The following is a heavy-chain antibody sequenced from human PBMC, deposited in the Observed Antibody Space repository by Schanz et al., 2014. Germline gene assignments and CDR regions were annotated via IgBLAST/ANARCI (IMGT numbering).Heavy chain of an antibody. CDR2: ISGSGVTI. V-gene: IGHV3-NL1*01. D-gene: IGHD3-16*01. CDR1: GFTFISYD. J-gene: IGHJ4*02. Sequence: QAQLVESGGGVVQPGRSLRLSCAASGFTFISYDIHWVRQAPGKGLEWVSVISGSGVTIYYADSVKGRFTISRDNSKNTLYLQMKSLRVEDRAVYYCARDYAGFDCWGQGTLVTVSS. CDR3: ARDYAGFDC.